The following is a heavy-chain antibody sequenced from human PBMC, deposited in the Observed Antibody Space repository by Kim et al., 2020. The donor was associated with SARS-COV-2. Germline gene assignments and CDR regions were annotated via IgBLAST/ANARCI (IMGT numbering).Heavy chain of an antibody. D-gene: IGHD6-13*01. V-gene: IGHV4-28*01. CDR2: IYYSGST. CDR1: GYSISSSNW. CDR3: ARTRGWIAAAGYFDY. J-gene: IGHJ4*02. Sequence: SETLSLTCAVSGYSISSSNWWGWIRQPPGKGLEWIGYIYYSGSTYYNPSLKSRVTMSVDTSKNQFSLKLSSVTAVDTAVYYCARTRGWIAAAGYFDYWGQGTLVTVSS.